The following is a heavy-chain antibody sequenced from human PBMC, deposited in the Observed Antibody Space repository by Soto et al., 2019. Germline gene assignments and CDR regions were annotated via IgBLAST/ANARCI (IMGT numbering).Heavy chain of an antibody. CDR2: INSDGSRK. CDR1: GFTFSTYW. CDR3: KTDVVVVPSSNGPRDY. D-gene: IGHD2-2*01. V-gene: IGHV3-74*01. J-gene: IGHJ4*02. Sequence: PGGSLRLCCAASGFTFSTYWMHWVRQLPGKGLVWVSRINSDGSRKTYADSVRGRFTVSRDNAKNTLYLQMNSLRDEDTAVYYCKTDVVVVPSSNGPRDYWGQGTLVTVSS.